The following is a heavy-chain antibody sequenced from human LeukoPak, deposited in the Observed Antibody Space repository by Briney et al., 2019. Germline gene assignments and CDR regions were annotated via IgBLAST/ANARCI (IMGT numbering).Heavy chain of an antibody. CDR3: ARVPGRITIFGVVTKSSWFDP. V-gene: IGHV4-34*01. CDR1: GGSFSGYY. Sequence: PSETLSLTCAVYGGSFSGYYWSWIRQPPGTGLEWIGEINHSGSTNYNPSLKSRVTISVDTSKNQFSLKLSSVTAADTAVYYCARVPGRITIFGVVTKSSWFDPWGQGTLVTVSS. D-gene: IGHD3-3*01. CDR2: INHSGST. J-gene: IGHJ5*02.